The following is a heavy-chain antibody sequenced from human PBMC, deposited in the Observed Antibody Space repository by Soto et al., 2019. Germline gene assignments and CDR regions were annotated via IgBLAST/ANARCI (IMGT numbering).Heavy chain of an antibody. Sequence: SETLSLTCAVSGGSISSGGYSWSWIRQPPGKGLEWIGYIYHSGSTYYNPSLKSRVTISVDRSKNQFSLKLSSVTAEDTAVYYCARRITAAGAYDYWGQGTLVTVSS. CDR3: ARRITAAGAYDY. D-gene: IGHD6-13*01. CDR1: GGSISSGGYS. CDR2: IYHSGST. V-gene: IGHV4-30-2*01. J-gene: IGHJ4*02.